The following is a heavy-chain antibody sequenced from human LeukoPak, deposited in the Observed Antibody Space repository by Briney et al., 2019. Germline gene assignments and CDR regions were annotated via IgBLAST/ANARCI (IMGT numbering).Heavy chain of an antibody. V-gene: IGHV4-4*07. CDR2: IYTSGST. J-gene: IGHJ6*03. Sequence: PSETLSLTCTVSGGSISSYYWSWIRQPAGKGLEWIGRIYTSGSTNYNPSLKSRVTMSVDTSKNQFSLKPSSVTAADTAVYYCARPHRGYYYDSSGYYQDYYYYMDVWGKGTTVTVSS. CDR3: ARPHRGYYYDSSGYYQDYYYYMDV. CDR1: GGSISSYY. D-gene: IGHD3-22*01.